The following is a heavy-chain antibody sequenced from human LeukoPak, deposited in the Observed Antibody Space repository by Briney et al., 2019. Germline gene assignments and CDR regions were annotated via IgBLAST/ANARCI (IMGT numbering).Heavy chain of an antibody. CDR1: VDSISSYY. D-gene: IGHD1-26*01. V-gene: IGHV4-59*12. CDR3: ARGGPYDSGSFYFDY. Sequence: PSETLSLTCTVSVDSISSYYWSWIRQPPGKGLEWIGYVYYNGRTNYNPSLESRVTISLDTSKNHFSLKLSSVTAADTAVYYCARGGPYDSGSFYFDYWGQGTLVTVSS. J-gene: IGHJ4*02. CDR2: VYYNGRT.